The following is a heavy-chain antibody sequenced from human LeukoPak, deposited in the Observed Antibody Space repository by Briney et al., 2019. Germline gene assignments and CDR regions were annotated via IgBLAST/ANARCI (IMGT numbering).Heavy chain of an antibody. Sequence: GGSLRLSCAASGFXFSSYAISWVRQAPGKGLEWVGDIRSKTGGGTTDYAATVKGRLTNSRDDSKNTLYLQMNSLKTEDTAVYYCTTDPPGFGYCSGGSCSSDNWFDPWGQGTLVTVSS. CDR2: IRSKTGGGTT. V-gene: IGHV3-15*01. CDR1: GFXFSSYA. D-gene: IGHD2-15*01. CDR3: TTDPPGFGYCSGGSCSSDNWFDP. J-gene: IGHJ5*02.